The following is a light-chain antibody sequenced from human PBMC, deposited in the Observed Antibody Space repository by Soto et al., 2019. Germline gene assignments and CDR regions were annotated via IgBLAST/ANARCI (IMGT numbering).Light chain of an antibody. CDR1: QSVSSN. CDR2: GAS. V-gene: IGKV3-15*01. Sequence: DMVMTQSPATLSVSPGERATLSCRASQSVSSNLAWYQQKPGQAPRLLIYGASTRATGIPARFSGIGSGTEFTLTISSLQSEDFAVYYCQRYNDWPLTFGGGTKVEIK. J-gene: IGKJ4*01. CDR3: QRYNDWPLT.